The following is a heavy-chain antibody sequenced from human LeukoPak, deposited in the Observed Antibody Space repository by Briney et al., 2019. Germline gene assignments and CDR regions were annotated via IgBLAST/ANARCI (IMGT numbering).Heavy chain of an antibody. D-gene: IGHD4-17*01. CDR2: ITGSGTNT. J-gene: IGHJ4*02. Sequence: GGSLRLSCAASGFTFSSYAMGWVRQGPGKGLDWVSTITGSGTNTYYADSVTGRFTISRDNSKNTLYLQMNSLRGEDTAVYFCAKGGGRGDYDLTGRFSTHFDSWGQGTPAIVSS. V-gene: IGHV3-23*01. CDR3: AKGGGRGDYDLTGRFSTHFDS. CDR1: GFTFSSYA.